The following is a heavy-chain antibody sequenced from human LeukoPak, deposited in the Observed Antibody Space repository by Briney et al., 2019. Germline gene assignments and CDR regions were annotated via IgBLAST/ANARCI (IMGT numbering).Heavy chain of an antibody. Sequence: SETLSLTCAVYGESFSGYYWSWIRQPPGKGLEWIGEINHSGSTNYNPSLKSRVTISVDTSKNQFSLKLSSVTAADTAVYYCARRLLTNYYYYYYYMDVWGKGTTVTVSS. D-gene: IGHD2-15*01. V-gene: IGHV4-34*01. CDR1: GESFSGYY. CDR3: ARRLLTNYYYYYYYMDV. CDR2: INHSGST. J-gene: IGHJ6*03.